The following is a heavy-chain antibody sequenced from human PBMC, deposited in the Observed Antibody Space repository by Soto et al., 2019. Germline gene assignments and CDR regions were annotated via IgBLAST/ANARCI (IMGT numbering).Heavy chain of an antibody. J-gene: IGHJ5*02. CDR1: GGSISSGDYY. Sequence: SETLSLTCTVSGGSISSGDYYWSWIRQPPGKGLEWIGYIYYSGSTYYNPSLKSRVTISVDTSKNQFSLKLSSVTAADTAVYYCARGLLDDFWSGYYGWLDPWGQGTLVTVYS. V-gene: IGHV4-30-4*01. D-gene: IGHD3-3*01. CDR2: IYYSGST. CDR3: ARGLLDDFWSGYYGWLDP.